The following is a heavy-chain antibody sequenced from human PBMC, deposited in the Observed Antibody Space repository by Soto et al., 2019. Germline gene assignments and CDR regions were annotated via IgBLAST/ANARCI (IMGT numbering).Heavy chain of an antibody. Sequence: QVQLVQSGAEVKKPGSSVKVSCKASGDTFNKYAINWVRQAPGHGLEWMGGIIPLFGTPNYAQKFQGRVTITADESTSTAHMELRSMRSEDTAMYYCARDYGHDCSGGNCYFYFWCQGTLVTVAS. D-gene: IGHD2-15*01. CDR1: GDTFNKYA. J-gene: IGHJ4*02. CDR3: ARDYGHDCSGGNCYFYF. V-gene: IGHV1-69*01. CDR2: IIPLFGTP.